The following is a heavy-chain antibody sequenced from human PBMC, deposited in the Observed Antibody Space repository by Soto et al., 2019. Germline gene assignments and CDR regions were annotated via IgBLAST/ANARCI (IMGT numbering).Heavy chain of an antibody. D-gene: IGHD3-22*01. J-gene: IGHJ4*02. V-gene: IGHV3-33*01. CDR2: IWYDGSNK. CDR3: ARDVYYYDSSGYY. CDR1: GFTFSSYG. Sequence: GESLKISCAASGFTFSSYGMHWVRQAPGKGLEWVAVIWYDGSNKYYADSVKGRFTISRDNSKNTLYLQMNSLRAEDTAVYYCARDVYYYDSSGYYWGQGTLVTVSS.